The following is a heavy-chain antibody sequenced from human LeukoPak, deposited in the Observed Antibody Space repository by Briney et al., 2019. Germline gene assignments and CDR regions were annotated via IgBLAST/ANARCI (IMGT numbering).Heavy chain of an antibody. J-gene: IGHJ4*02. D-gene: IGHD5-24*01. CDR1: GFSFNSYW. Sequence: GGSLRLSCAASGFSFNSYWMHWVRQAPGKGLVWVSRISSDASTTNYADSVKGRFTISRDNAKNTLYLQMNSLRAEDTAVYYCAMLAKMATIDDFDYWGQGTLVTVSS. V-gene: IGHV3-74*01. CDR3: AMLAKMATIDDFDY. CDR2: ISSDASTT.